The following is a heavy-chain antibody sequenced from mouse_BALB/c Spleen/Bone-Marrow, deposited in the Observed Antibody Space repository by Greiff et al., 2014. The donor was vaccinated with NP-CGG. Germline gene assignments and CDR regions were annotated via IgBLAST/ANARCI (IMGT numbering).Heavy chain of an antibody. V-gene: IGHV2-6-5*01. CDR1: GFSLTDYG. J-gene: IGHJ2*01. CDR3: AKHDTTVVVDY. D-gene: IGHD1-1*01. Sequence: QVQLQQSGPGLVAPSQSLSITCTVSGFSLTDYGVSWIRQPPGKGLEWLGVVWGGGITYYNSTLKSRLSITKDNSKSQVFLKINSLQTDDTAMYYCAKHDTTVVVDYWGQGTTLTVSS. CDR2: VWGGGIT.